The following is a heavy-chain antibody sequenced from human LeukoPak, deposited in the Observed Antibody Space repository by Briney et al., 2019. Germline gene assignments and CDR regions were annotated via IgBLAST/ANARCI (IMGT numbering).Heavy chain of an antibody. CDR3: ARAFYYDSSGYYSGSSGI. CDR2: IKEDGGEK. CDR1: GFTFSSYW. D-gene: IGHD3-22*01. Sequence: PGGSLRLSCAASGFTFSSYWMSWVRQAPGKGLEWVANIKEDGGEKYSVDSVKGRFTISRDNAKNSLYLQMNSLRAEDTAVYYCARAFYYDSSGYYSGSSGIWGQGTLVTVSS. J-gene: IGHJ4*02. V-gene: IGHV3-7*01.